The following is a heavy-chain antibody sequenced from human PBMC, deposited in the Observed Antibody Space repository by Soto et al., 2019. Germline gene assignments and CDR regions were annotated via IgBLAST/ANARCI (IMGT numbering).Heavy chain of an antibody. Sequence: QVQLVQSGAEVKKPGASVKVSCKASGYTFTNYDINWVRQAPGQGLEWMGWMSPSTGNTGYAQKFQGRVAMTRDTSKNTAYLEVSRLKSEDTAVYYCARYFKPFDYWGQGTLIIVSS. V-gene: IGHV1-8*01. J-gene: IGHJ4*02. CDR2: MSPSTGNT. CDR1: GYTFTNYD. CDR3: ARYFKPFDY. D-gene: IGHD3-9*01.